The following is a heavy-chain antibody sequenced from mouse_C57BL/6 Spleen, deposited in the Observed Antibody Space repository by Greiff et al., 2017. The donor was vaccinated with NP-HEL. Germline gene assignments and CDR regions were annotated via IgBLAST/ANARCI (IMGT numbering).Heavy chain of an antibody. CDR1: GFTFSDYG. CDR2: ISSGSSTI. Sequence: EVKLEESGGGLVKPGGSLKLSFAASGFTFSDYGMHWVRQAPEKGLEWVAYISSGSSTIYYADTVKGRFTISRDNAKNTLFLQMTSLRSEDTAMYYCARRVTTGYYAMDYWGQGTSVTVSS. CDR3: ARRVTTGYYAMDY. D-gene: IGHD2-3*01. J-gene: IGHJ4*01. V-gene: IGHV5-17*01.